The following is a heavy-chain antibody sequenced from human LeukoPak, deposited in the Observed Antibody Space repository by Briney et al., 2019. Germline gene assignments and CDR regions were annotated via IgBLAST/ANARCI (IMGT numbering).Heavy chain of an antibody. CDR3: ARLLITMVRGVIIHTLDY. J-gene: IGHJ4*02. CDR2: IYYSGST. CDR1: GGSISSYY. V-gene: IGHV4-59*01. Sequence: PSETLSLTCTVSGGSISSYYWSWIRQPPGKGLEWIGYIYYSGSTNYKPSLKSRVTISVDTSKNQFSLKLSSVTAADAAVYYCARLLITMVRGVIIHTLDYWGQGTLVTVSS. D-gene: IGHD3-10*01.